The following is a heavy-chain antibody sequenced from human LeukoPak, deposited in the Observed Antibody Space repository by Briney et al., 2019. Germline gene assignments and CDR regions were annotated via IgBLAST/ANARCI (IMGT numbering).Heavy chain of an antibody. CDR2: TYYRSKWYN. Sequence: SQTLSLTCAISGDSVSSNSAAWNWIRQSPSRGLEWLGRTYYRSKWYNDYAVSVKSRITINPDTSKNQFSLQLNSVTPEDTAVYYCARDSLRGYSGYGRVRGTQFDYWGQGTLVTVSS. J-gene: IGHJ4*02. V-gene: IGHV6-1*01. CDR1: GDSVSSNSAA. D-gene: IGHD5-12*01. CDR3: ARDSLRGYSGYGRVRGTQFDY.